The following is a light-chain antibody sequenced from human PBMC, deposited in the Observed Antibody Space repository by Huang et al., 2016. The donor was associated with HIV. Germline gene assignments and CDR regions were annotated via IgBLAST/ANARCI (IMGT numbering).Light chain of an antibody. J-gene: IGKJ2*01. CDR3: QQRYNWPRT. V-gene: IGKV3-11*01. CDR2: DSS. CDR1: QSIINS. Sequence: IVLTQSPATLSLSPGETATLSCGTSQSIINSLAWYQQKPGQAPRLLIHDSSNRATGVPARFSGSGSGTGFALTISSLEPEDSAVYYCQQRYNWPRTFGQGTKLEI.